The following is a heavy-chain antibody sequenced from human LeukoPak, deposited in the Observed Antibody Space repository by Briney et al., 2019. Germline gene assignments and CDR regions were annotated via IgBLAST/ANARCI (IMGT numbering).Heavy chain of an antibody. CDR2: FDPEDGET. CDR1: GYTLTELS. CDR3: ARVRVEKWELLRTDYYYYMDV. D-gene: IGHD1-26*01. J-gene: IGHJ6*03. V-gene: IGHV1-24*01. Sequence: ASVKVSCKVSGYTLTELSMHWVRQAPGKGLEWMGGFDPEDGETIYAQKFQGRVTMTEDTSTDTAYMELSSLRSEDTAVYYCARVRVEKWELLRTDYYYYMDVWGKGTTVTVSS.